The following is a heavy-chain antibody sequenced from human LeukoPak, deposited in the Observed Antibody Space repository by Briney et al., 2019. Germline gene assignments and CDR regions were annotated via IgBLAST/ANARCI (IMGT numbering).Heavy chain of an antibody. CDR3: ARQGLWDLPTFDS. V-gene: IGHV4-39*01. D-gene: IGHD1-26*01. CDR2: VYYSGSS. Sequence: SETLSLTCTVSGGSISSVSYYWGYIRQPPQKGLEWIGSVYYSGSSYYNPSLKRLATISVNTSKNQFSLMMSSVTAAYTAVYYCARQGLWDLPTFDSWGQGTLVSVSS. J-gene: IGHJ4*02. CDR1: GGSISSVSYY.